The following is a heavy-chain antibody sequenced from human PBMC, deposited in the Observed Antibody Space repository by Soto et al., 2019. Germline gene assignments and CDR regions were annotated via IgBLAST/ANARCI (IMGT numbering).Heavy chain of an antibody. CDR1: GFTFSNAW. D-gene: IGHD2-15*01. Sequence: EVQLVESGGGLVKPGGSVRLSCAASGFTFSNAWMSWVRQAPGKGLEWVGRIKSKSAGGTTEYDAPVKDRFTISRDDSKNTLYLQMNSLKIEDTAVYYCARGHRCSGKIFDSWGQGTLVTVSS. J-gene: IGHJ4*02. V-gene: IGHV3-15*01. CDR2: IKSKSAGGTT. CDR3: ARGHRCSGKIFDS.